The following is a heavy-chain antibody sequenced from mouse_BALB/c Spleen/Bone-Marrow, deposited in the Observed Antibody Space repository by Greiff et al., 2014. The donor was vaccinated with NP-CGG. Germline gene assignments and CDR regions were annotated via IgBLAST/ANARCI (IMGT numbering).Heavy chain of an antibody. V-gene: IGHV14-4*02. CDR1: GFNIKDYY. J-gene: IGHJ2*01. Sequence: DVHLVESGAELVRSGASVKLSCTASGFNIKDYYMHWVKQRPEQGLEWIGWIDPGNGDTEYAPKFQGKATMTADTSSNTAYLQLSGLTSEDTAVYYCNAEHGNYHYFDYWGQGTTLTVSS. CDR2: IDPGNGDT. D-gene: IGHD6-1*01. CDR3: NAEHGNYHYFDY.